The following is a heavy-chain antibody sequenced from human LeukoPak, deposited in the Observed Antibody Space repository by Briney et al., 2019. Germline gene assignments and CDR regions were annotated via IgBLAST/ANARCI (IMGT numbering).Heavy chain of an antibody. V-gene: IGHV3-23*01. Sequence: GGSLRLSCAASGFTFSRYAMSWVRQAPGKGLEWVSAISGSGGSTYSAYSVNGRFAISRDNSKNTLYLQMNSLRAEDTAVHYCARVLLPLYGMDVWGQGTTVTVSS. CDR1: GFTFSRYA. D-gene: IGHD3-22*01. CDR2: ISGSGGST. J-gene: IGHJ6*02. CDR3: ARVLLPLYGMDV.